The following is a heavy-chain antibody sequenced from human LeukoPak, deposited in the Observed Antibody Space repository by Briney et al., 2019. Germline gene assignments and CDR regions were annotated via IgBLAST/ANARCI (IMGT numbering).Heavy chain of an antibody. CDR1: GGPISSGGYY. D-gene: IGHD3-3*01. CDR2: IYYSGST. J-gene: IGHJ3*01. V-gene: IGHV4-30-4*08. CDR3: ARPFPIFGVGSAFDV. Sequence: SQTLSLTCTVSGGPISSGGYYWSWIRQHPGKGLEWIGYIYYSGSTYYNPSLKSRVTISVDTSKNQFSLQLSSLTAADTAVYYCARPFPIFGVGSAFDVWGQGKMVTVSS.